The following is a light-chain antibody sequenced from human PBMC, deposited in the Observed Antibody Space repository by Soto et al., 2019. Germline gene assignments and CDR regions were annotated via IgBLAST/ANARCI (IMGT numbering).Light chain of an antibody. CDR2: AAS. Sequence: DIQMTQSPSSLSASVGDRVNITCRASQSISTYLNWYQQKPRKAPKLLIYAASSLQSRVPSRFSGSGSGTDFTLTISSLQPEDFATYYCQQSYSSHRTFGQGTKVDLK. CDR3: QQSYSSHRT. J-gene: IGKJ1*01. CDR1: QSISTY. V-gene: IGKV1-39*01.